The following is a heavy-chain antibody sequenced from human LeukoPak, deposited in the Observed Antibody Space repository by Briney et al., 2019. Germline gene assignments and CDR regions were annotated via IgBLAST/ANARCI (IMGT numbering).Heavy chain of an antibody. CDR2: IIPIFGTA. CDR1: GGTFSSYA. D-gene: IGHD4-11*01. J-gene: IGHJ5*02. V-gene: IGHV1-69*06. CDR3: ARGSYSNYGNWFDP. Sequence: GSSVKVSCKAFGGTFSSYAISWVRQAPGQGLEWMGGIIPIFGTANYAQKFQGRVTITADKSTSTAYMELSSLRSEDTAVYYCARGSYSNYGNWFDPWGQGTLVTVSS.